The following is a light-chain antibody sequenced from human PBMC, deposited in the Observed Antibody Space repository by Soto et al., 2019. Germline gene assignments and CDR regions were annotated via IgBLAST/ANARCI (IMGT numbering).Light chain of an antibody. V-gene: IGKV3-15*01. J-gene: IGKJ1*01. CDR1: QPLNNN. Sequence: ELGMTQSTATLSVSPGDRAPLSCRAGQPLNNNVAWYQQKAGQAPRLLIYGTSTRATGIPARFSGSGSGTDFTLTISSLQSEDFAVYYCQQYNNWPPTFGQGTKVDIK. CDR2: GTS. CDR3: QQYNNWPPT.